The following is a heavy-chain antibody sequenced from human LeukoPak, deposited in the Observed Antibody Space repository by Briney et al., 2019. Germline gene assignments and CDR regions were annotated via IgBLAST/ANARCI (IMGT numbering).Heavy chain of an antibody. J-gene: IGHJ3*02. D-gene: IGHD3-3*01. CDR2: ISSNGGST. CDR3: GRSGDFWSGPSAFDI. V-gene: IGHV3-64*01. Sequence: GRSLRLSCAASGFTFSSYAMHWVRQAPGKGLEYVSAISSNGGSTYYANSVKGRFTISRDNSKNTLYLQMGSLRAEDMAVYYCGRSGDFWSGPSAFDIWGQGTMVTVSS. CDR1: GFTFSSYA.